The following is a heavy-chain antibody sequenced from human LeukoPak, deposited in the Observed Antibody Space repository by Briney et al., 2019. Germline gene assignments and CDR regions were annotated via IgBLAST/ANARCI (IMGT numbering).Heavy chain of an antibody. CDR1: GFTFSSYA. D-gene: IGHD4-17*01. V-gene: IGHV3-23*01. Sequence: GGSLRLSCAASGFTFSSYAMSWVRQAPGKGLEWVSAISGSGGSTYCADSVKGRFTISRDNSKNTLYLQMNSLRAEDTAVYYCANDYGDYVVGFDIWGQGTMVTVSS. J-gene: IGHJ3*02. CDR2: ISGSGGST. CDR3: ANDYGDYVVGFDI.